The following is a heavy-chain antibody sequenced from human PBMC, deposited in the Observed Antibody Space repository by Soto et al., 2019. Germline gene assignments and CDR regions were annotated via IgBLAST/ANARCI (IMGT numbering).Heavy chain of an antibody. J-gene: IGHJ5*02. CDR2: INPNSGGT. Sequence: QVQLVQSGAEVKKPGASVKVSCKASGYTFTGYYMHWVRQAPGQGLEWMGWINPNSGGTNYAQKFQGRVTMTRDTSISTAYMELGRLRSDDTAVYYCARGGAIFGVVIVKWFDPWGQGTLVTVSS. CDR3: ARGGAIFGVVIVKWFDP. V-gene: IGHV1-2*02. CDR1: GYTFTGYY. D-gene: IGHD3-3*01.